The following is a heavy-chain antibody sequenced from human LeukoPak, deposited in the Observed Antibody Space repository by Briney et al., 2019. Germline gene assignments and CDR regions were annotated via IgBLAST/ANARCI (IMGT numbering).Heavy chain of an antibody. CDR3: ARDWSEGSGSYIDY. D-gene: IGHD3-10*01. J-gene: IGHJ4*02. CDR2: TSYDGTRQ. V-gene: IGHV3-30*04. CDR1: GFSFGSHA. Sequence: GRSLRLSCVASGFSFGSHAMHWVRQAPGKGLEWLAVTSYDGTRQYYADFVRGRFTISRENSKNTLYLHMNSLRIDDTAVYYCARDWSEGSGSYIDYWGQGALVTVSS.